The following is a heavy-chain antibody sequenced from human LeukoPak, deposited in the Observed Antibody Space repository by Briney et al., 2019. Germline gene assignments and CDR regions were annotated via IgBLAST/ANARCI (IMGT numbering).Heavy chain of an antibody. V-gene: IGHV1-2*02. CDR1: GYTFTGYY. Sequence: GASVKVSCKASGYTFTGYYMHWVRQAPGQGLEWMGWINPNSGGTNYAQKFQGRVTMTRDTSISTAYMELSRLRSDDTAVYYCAATCGDYHDISFDCWGQATLVTVSS. J-gene: IGHJ4*02. D-gene: IGHD4-17*01. CDR3: AATCGDYHDISFDC. CDR2: INPNSGGT.